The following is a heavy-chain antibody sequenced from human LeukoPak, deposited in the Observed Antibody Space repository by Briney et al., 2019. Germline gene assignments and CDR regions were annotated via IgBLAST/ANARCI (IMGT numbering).Heavy chain of an antibody. D-gene: IGHD6-19*01. CDR3: AKDQQWLVFDY. V-gene: IGHV3-23*01. CDR2: ISGSGGST. J-gene: IGHJ4*02. Sequence: GGSLRLSCAASGFTFSSYSMSWVRQAPGKGLEWVSAISGSGGSTYYADSVKGRFTISRDNSKNTLYLRMNSLRAEDTAVYYCAKDQQWLVFDYWGQGTLVTVSS. CDR1: GFTFSSYS.